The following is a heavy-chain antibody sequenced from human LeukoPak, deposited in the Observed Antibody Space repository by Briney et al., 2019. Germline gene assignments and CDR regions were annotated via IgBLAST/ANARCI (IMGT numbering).Heavy chain of an antibody. Sequence: GASVKVSCKASGYTFTGYYMHWVRQAPGQGLEWMGWIDPNSGGTNYAQKFQGRVTITMDTSISTAYMELSRLRYEEPAVYYCARVTTYQDFWSGGVGANGGEGTLVTVYS. V-gene: IGHV1-2*02. CDR3: ARVTTYQDFWSGGVGAN. D-gene: IGHD3-3*01. J-gene: IGHJ4*02. CDR1: GYTFTGYY. CDR2: IDPNSGGT.